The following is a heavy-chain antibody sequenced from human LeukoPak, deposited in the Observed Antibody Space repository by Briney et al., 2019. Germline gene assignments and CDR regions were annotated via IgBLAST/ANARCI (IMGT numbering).Heavy chain of an antibody. CDR3: ARDNQYCSSTSCYGAFDI. CDR1: GGSISSSNW. J-gene: IGHJ3*02. CDR2: IYHSGST. Sequence: PSGTLSLTCAVSGGSISSSNWWSWVRQPPGKGLEWIGEIYHSGSTNYNPSLKSRVTISVDKFKNQFSLKLSSVTAADTAVYYCARDNQYCSSTSCYGAFDIWGQGTMVTVSS. D-gene: IGHD2-2*01. V-gene: IGHV4-4*02.